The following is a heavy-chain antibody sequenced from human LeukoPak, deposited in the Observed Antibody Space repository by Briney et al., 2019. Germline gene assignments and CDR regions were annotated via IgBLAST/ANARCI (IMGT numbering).Heavy chain of an antibody. V-gene: IGHV4-34*01. CDR2: INHSGST. CDR3: ARGALPDY. CDR1: GFTFSSYA. Sequence: GSLRLSCAASGFTFSSYAMSWVRQPPGKGLEWIGEINHSGSTNYNPSLKSRVTISVDTSKNQFSLKLSSVTAADTAVYYCARGALPDYWGQGTLVTVSS. J-gene: IGHJ4*02.